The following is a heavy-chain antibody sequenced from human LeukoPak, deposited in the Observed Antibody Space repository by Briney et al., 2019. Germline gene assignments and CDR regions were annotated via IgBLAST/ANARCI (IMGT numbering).Heavy chain of an antibody. CDR1: GYSFTSYW. CDR2: IYPGDSDT. CDR3: ARHRRVPAAIRGIYYFDY. J-gene: IGHJ4*02. V-gene: IGHV5-51*01. Sequence: LGESLKISCKGSGYSFTSYWIGWVRQMPGKGLEWMGIIYPGDSDTRYSPSFQGQVTISADKSISTAYLQWSSLKASDTAMYHCARHRRVPAAIRGIYYFDYWGQGTLVTVSS. D-gene: IGHD2-2*01.